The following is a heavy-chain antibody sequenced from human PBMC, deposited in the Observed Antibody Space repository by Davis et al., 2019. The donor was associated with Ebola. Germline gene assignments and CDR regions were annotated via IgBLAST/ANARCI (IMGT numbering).Heavy chain of an antibody. Sequence: ASVKVSCKASGYTFTSYGISWVRQAPGQRLVWLCWINAGNGNTKYSQKFQGRVTITRDTSASTAYMELSSLRSEDTAVYYCARMTTVDPDYWGQGTLVTVSS. CDR1: GYTFTSYG. CDR3: ARMTTVDPDY. J-gene: IGHJ4*02. D-gene: IGHD4-23*01. CDR2: INAGNGNT. V-gene: IGHV1-3*01.